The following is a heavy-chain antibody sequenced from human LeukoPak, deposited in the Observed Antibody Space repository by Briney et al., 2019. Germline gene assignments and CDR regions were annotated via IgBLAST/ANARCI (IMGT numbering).Heavy chain of an antibody. D-gene: IGHD3-10*01. Sequence: GRSLTLSCAASGFTFSSYGMHWVRQAPGKGLEWVAVISYDGSNKYYADSVKGRFTISRDNSKNTLYLQMNSLRAEDTAVYYCAKSGYYGSGSHTSYYYVMDVWGQGTTVTVSS. CDR2: ISYDGSNK. CDR3: AKSGYYGSGSHTSYYYVMDV. CDR1: GFTFSSYG. V-gene: IGHV3-30*18. J-gene: IGHJ6*02.